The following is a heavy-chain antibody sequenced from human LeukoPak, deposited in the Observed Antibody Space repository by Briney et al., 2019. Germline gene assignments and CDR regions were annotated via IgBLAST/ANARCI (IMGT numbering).Heavy chain of an antibody. CDR2: ISESDGST. CDR1: GCTFSRYA. Sequence: GGALRLSCAASGCTFSRYAMSWVGQAPGKGVEWLSAISESDGSTYYADSVKGRFTISRDNSKNTLYLQMNSLGADDTAVYFCAKDISQGYTFGSIEEDYWGQGTLVTVSS. J-gene: IGHJ4*02. CDR3: AKDISQGYTFGSIEEDY. V-gene: IGHV3-23*01. D-gene: IGHD5-18*01.